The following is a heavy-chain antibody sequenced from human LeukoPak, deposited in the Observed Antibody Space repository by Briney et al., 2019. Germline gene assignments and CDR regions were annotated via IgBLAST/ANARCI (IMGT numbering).Heavy chain of an antibody. CDR3: AKGSSGYFADL. J-gene: IGHJ5*02. CDR1: GFTFSNYG. D-gene: IGHD3-22*01. Sequence: QAGGSLRLSCAASGFTFSNYGMSWVRQAPGKGLEWVSTISNSGGSTYYADFVKGRFTISRDNSKNTLFLQMNSLRAEDTALYYCAKGSSGYFADLWGQGTLVTVSS. CDR2: ISNSGGST. V-gene: IGHV3-23*01.